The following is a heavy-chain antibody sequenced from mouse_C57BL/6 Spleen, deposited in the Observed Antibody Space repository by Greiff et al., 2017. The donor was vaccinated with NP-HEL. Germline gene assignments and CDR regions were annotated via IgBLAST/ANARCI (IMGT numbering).Heavy chain of an antibody. V-gene: IGHV1-69*01. J-gene: IGHJ1*03. CDR1: GYTFTSYW. CDR3: ARRSNYGYFDV. CDR2: IDPSDSYT. Sequence: QVQLQQSGAELVMPGASVKLSCKASGYTFTSYWMHWVKQRPGQGLEWIGEIDPSDSYTNYNQKFKGKSTLTVDKSSSTAYMQLSSLTSEDSAVYYCARRSNYGYFDVWGTGTTVTVSS. D-gene: IGHD2-5*01.